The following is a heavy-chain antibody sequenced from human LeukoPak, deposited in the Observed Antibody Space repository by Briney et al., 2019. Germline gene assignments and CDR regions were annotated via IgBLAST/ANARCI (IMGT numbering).Heavy chain of an antibody. CDR1: GGSFSGYY. V-gene: IGHV4-34*01. Sequence: SETLSLTCAVYGGSFSGYYWSWIRQPPGEGLEWIGEINHSGSTNYNTSLKSRVTISVETSKNQFSLKLSSVTAADTALYYCARGVVAVTANDYYYYMDVWGKGTTVTVSS. D-gene: IGHD2-21*02. J-gene: IGHJ6*03. CDR2: INHSGST. CDR3: ARGVVAVTANDYYYYMDV.